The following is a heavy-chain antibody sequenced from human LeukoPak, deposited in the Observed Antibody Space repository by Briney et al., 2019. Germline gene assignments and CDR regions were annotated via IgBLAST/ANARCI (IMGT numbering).Heavy chain of an antibody. D-gene: IGHD3-10*01. CDR2: IYSSGST. CDR3: ARLYYSDSAFDY. CDR1: GGAIISSSFY. V-gene: IGHV4-39*01. J-gene: IGHJ4*01. Sequence: SETLSLTCTVSGGAIISSSFYWVWIRQPPGRGLEWIGSIYSSGSTYYNPSVNSRATISVGTSKKELSLELSSVTAADTSMYYCARLYYSDSAFDYWGQGTLVTVSS.